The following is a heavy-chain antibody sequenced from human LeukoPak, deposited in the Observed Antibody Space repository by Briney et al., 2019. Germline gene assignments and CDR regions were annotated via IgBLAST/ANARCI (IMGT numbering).Heavy chain of an antibody. Sequence: SQALSLTCTVSGGSITTGRYYWSWIRQPPGKGLEWIGYIYYSGSTNSNPSLKSRVTISVDTSKNQFSLKLSSVTAADTAVYYCATTGLAVTNPFDYWGQGTLVTVSS. CDR1: GGSITTGRYY. J-gene: IGHJ4*02. CDR3: ATTGLAVTNPFDY. D-gene: IGHD4-11*01. V-gene: IGHV4-61*01. CDR2: IYYSGST.